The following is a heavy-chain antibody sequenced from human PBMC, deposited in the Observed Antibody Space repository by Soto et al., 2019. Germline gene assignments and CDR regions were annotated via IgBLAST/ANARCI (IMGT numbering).Heavy chain of an antibody. J-gene: IGHJ4*02. D-gene: IGHD6-13*01. CDR2: IYPGDSDT. V-gene: IGHV5-51*01. Sequence: PGESLKISCKGSGYSFTTYWSGWVRQMPGKGLEWMGIIYPGDSDTRYSPSFQGQVTISADKSITTAYLQWSSLKASDTAMYCCARRSPAALTMYYFDYWGQGTLVTVSS. CDR1: GYSFTTYW. CDR3: ARRSPAALTMYYFDY.